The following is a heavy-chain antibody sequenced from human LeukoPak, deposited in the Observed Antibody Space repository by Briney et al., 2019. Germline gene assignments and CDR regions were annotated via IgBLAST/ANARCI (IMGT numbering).Heavy chain of an antibody. Sequence: RTGGSLRLSCTGSGFTFSTTGISWVRLAPGQGLEWVSTISGSGSFIRYLDSVKGRFTISRDNANNSVYLQMDSLRVDDTAVYFCAKPNEPLNWFEPWGQGTLVTVSS. CDR1: GFTFSTTG. J-gene: IGHJ5*02. V-gene: IGHV3-21*04. D-gene: IGHD1-14*01. CDR2: ISGSGSFI. CDR3: AKPNEPLNWFEP.